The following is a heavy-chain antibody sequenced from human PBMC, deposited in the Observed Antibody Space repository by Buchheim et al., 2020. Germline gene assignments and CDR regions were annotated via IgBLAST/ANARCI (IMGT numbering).Heavy chain of an antibody. CDR1: GFTFSSYE. D-gene: IGHD2-21*02. Sequence: EVQLVESGGDLVQPGGSLRLSCAASGFTFSSYEMNWVRQAPGKGLEWVSYISSSGSTIYYADSVKGRFTISRANAKNSLYLQMNSLRAEDTAVYYCARQEPYCGGDCYSPGYYGMDVWGQGTT. J-gene: IGHJ6*02. CDR3: ARQEPYCGGDCYSPGYYGMDV. CDR2: ISSSGSTI. V-gene: IGHV3-48*03.